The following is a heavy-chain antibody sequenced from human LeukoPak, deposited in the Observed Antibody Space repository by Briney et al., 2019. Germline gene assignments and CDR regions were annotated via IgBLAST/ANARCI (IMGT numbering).Heavy chain of an antibody. CDR1: GGSFSGYY. CDR3: TRGSIAYYYMDV. V-gene: IGHV4-34*01. D-gene: IGHD3-22*01. J-gene: IGHJ6*03. CDR2: INHSGST. Sequence: SETLSLTCAVYGGSFSGYYWSWIRLPPGKGLEWIGEINHSGSTNYNPPLKSRVTISVDTSKNQFSLKLSSVTAADTAVYYCTRGSIAYYYMDVWGKGTTVTISS.